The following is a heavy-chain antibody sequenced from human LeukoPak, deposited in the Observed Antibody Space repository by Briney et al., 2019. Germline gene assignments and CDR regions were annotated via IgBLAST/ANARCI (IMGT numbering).Heavy chain of an antibody. CDR1: GFTFSSYP. Sequence: PGGSLRLSCAASGFTFSSYPMHWVRQAPGKGLEWVAVISNDIRNTYYADSVKGRFSISRDNPKNTLYLQMNSLRADDTALYYCAGDSSGYPFDYWGQGTLVTVSS. CDR2: ISNDIRNT. J-gene: IGHJ4*02. CDR3: AGDSSGYPFDY. D-gene: IGHD3-22*01. V-gene: IGHV3-30-3*01.